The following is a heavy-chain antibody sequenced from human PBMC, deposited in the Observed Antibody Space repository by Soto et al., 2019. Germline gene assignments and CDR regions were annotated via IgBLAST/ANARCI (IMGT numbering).Heavy chain of an antibody. CDR2: ISYDGSNK. CDR1: GFTFSSYG. J-gene: IGHJ6*02. CDR3: AKDPWHSNYYYYGMDV. D-gene: IGHD4-4*01. V-gene: IGHV3-30*18. Sequence: GGSLRLSCAASGFTFSSYGMHWVRQAPGKGLEWVAVISYDGSNKYYADSVKGRFTISRDNSKNTLYLQMNSLRAEDTAVYYCAKDPWHSNYYYYGMDVWGQGTTVTVSS.